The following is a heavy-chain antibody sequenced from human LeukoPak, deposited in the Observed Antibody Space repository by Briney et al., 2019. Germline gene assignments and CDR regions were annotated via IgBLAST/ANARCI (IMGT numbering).Heavy chain of an antibody. V-gene: IGHV4-38-2*02. CDR2: IRHDGHT. Sequence: SETLSLTCTVSGYFSTNYYWAWLRQPPGKGLEWIASIRHDGHTYYNPSLRSQVTISVDMSRNQFSLKLNSLTDADTAVYYCARQVATKGEWAFDVWGQGTMVTVAS. D-gene: IGHD5-12*01. J-gene: IGHJ3*01. CDR1: GYFSTNYY. CDR3: ARQVATKGEWAFDV.